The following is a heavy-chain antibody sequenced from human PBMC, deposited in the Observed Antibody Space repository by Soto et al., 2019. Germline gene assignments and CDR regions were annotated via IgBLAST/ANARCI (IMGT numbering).Heavy chain of an antibody. Sequence: LRLSCVASGFNFSDHYMTWIRQAPGKGLEWVSSISSSGTTKEYADSVKGRFTISRDNAKNSLSLQMNSLRAKDTAVYYCAREGEYWFDPWGQGTLVTVSS. J-gene: IGHJ5*02. CDR1: GFNFSDHY. CDR3: AREGEYWFDP. D-gene: IGHD3-16*01. CDR2: ISSSGTTK. V-gene: IGHV3-11*01.